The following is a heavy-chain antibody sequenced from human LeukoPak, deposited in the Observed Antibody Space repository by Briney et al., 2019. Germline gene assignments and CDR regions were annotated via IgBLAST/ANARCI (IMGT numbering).Heavy chain of an antibody. D-gene: IGHD4-17*01. CDR1: GFTSTDSA. Sequence: PGESLRLSCAGSGFTSTDSAINWVRQAPGKGLEWVSSINNIATHSYYAASVKGRFSISRDDAKNSVYLQMHSLRAEDTAIYYCARDPTRYLRYGYFDYWGQGAQVTVSS. CDR2: INNIATHS. V-gene: IGHV3-21*01. J-gene: IGHJ4*02. CDR3: ARDPTRYLRYGYFDY.